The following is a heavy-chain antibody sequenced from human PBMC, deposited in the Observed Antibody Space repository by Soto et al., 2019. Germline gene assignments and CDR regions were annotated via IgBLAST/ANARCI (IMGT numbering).Heavy chain of an antibody. J-gene: IGHJ5*02. V-gene: IGHV3-30-3*01. Sequence: QVQLVESGGGVVQPGRSLRLSCAASGFTFSSYAMHWVRQAPGKGLEWVAVMSYDGSNKYYADSVKGRFTISRHNSKNALYLQMNSLRAEEAAVYYSASYYGSGSYYTGRAYNWFDPWGQGTLVAVSS. CDR3: ASYYGSGSYYTGRAYNWFDP. CDR2: MSYDGSNK. D-gene: IGHD3-10*01. CDR1: GFTFSSYA.